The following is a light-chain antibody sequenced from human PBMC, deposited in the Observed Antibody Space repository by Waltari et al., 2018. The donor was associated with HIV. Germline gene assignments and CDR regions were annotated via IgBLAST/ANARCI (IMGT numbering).Light chain of an antibody. CDR2: DVN. V-gene: IGLV2-14*03. CDR1: NAVGTFTY. J-gene: IGLJ2*01. CDR3: SSYTGHIAL. Sequence: QSALTQPASASGSPGQSITISCSNAVGTFTYASWYQQHPGKAPKVIIYDVNDRPSGVSKRFSGSKSGMTASLTISGLRIEDEADYYCSSYTGHIALFGGGTKLTVL.